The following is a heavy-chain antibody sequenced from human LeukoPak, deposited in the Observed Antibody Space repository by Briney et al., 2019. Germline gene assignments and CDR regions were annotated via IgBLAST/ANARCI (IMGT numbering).Heavy chain of an antibody. D-gene: IGHD2-8*02. Sequence: GGSLRLSCAASGFTFSSYEMNWVRQAPGKGLEWVSSIFPSGGEIHYADSVRGRFTISRDNSKSTLSLQMDSLRAEDTAIYYCATYRQVLLPFESWGQGTLVTVSS. J-gene: IGHJ4*02. CDR1: GFTFSSYE. CDR2: IFPSGGEI. V-gene: IGHV3-23*01. CDR3: ATYRQVLLPFES.